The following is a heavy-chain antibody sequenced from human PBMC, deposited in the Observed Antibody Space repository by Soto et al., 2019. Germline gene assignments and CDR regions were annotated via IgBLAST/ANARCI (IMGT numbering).Heavy chain of an antibody. Sequence: GGSLRLSCAASGFNFSDYGMHWVRQAPGSGLEWVAVISFDGNNQYYGDSVKGRFTVSRDNSKNMLYLQVNSLRSEDTAVYYCAKVHCATTTCYWADAFDVWGRGTMVTVSS. V-gene: IGHV3-30*18. J-gene: IGHJ3*01. D-gene: IGHD2-2*01. CDR3: AKVHCATTTCYWADAFDV. CDR2: ISFDGNNQ. CDR1: GFNFSDYG.